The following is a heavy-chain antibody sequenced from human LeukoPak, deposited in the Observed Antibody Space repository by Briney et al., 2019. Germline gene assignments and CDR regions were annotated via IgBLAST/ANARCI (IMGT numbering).Heavy chain of an antibody. Sequence: PGGSLRLSCAASGFTFSSYSMNWVRQAPGKGLEWVSSISSSSSYIYYADSVKGRFTISRDNAKNSLYLQMNSLRAEDTAVYYCARDQTLSGSGSYYFYYYYYMDVWGKGTTVTISS. D-gene: IGHD3-10*01. CDR1: GFTFSSYS. J-gene: IGHJ6*03. CDR2: ISSSSSYI. V-gene: IGHV3-21*01. CDR3: ARDQTLSGSGSYYFYYYYYMDV.